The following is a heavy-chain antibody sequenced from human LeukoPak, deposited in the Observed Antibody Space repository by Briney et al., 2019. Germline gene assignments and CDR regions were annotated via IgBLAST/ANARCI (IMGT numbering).Heavy chain of an antibody. Sequence: SETLSLTCAVYVGSFSGYYWSWIRQPPGKGLEWIGEINHSGSTNYNSSLKSRVTISVDTSKNQFSLKLSSVTAADTAVYYCARGYYGSGSHCCHMDVWGKGTTITVS. D-gene: IGHD3-10*01. CDR3: ARGYYGSGSHCCHMDV. CDR1: VGSFSGYY. CDR2: INHSGST. V-gene: IGHV4-34*01. J-gene: IGHJ6*03.